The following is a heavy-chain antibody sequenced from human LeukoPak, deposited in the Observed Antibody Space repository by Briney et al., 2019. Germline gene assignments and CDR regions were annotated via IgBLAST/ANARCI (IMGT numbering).Heavy chain of an antibody. CDR1: GYTFTSYY. V-gene: IGHV1-46*01. Sequence: GASVKVSCKASGYTFTSYYMHWVRQAPGQGLEWMGIINPSGGSTSYAQKFQGRVTMTRDTSTSTVYMELSSLRSEDTAVYYCARAARAEEVRGAPGAFDYWGQGTLVTVSS. D-gene: IGHD3-10*01. CDR2: INPSGGST. J-gene: IGHJ4*02. CDR3: ARAARAEEVRGAPGAFDY.